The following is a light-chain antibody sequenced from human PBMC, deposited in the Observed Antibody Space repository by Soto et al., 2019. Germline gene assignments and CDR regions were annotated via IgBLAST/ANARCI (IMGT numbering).Light chain of an antibody. CDR1: QGVRNF. Sequence: DTQVTQSPSSVSASVGDKVTITCRTSQGVRNFLAWFQQKPGKAPKSLIYAVSSLQSGVPRRFSGSGSGTDFTLTITSLQPEDFATYYCLQYDRYPYTFGQGTQLQI. V-gene: IGKV1-16*01. CDR3: LQYDRYPYT. J-gene: IGKJ2*01. CDR2: AVS.